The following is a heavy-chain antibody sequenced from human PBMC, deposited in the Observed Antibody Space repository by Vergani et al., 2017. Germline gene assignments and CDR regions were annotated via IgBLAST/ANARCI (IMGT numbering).Heavy chain of an antibody. D-gene: IGHD3-3*01. CDR2: INHSGST. Sequence: QVQLQQWGAGLLKPSETLSLTCAVYGGSFSGYYWSWIRQPPGKGLERIGEINHSGSTNYNPSLKSRVTISVDTSKNQFSLKLSSVTAADTAVYYCARAFYDFWSGYYKSFDYWGQGTLVTVSS. V-gene: IGHV4-34*01. J-gene: IGHJ4*02. CDR1: GGSFSGYY. CDR3: ARAFYDFWSGYYKSFDY.